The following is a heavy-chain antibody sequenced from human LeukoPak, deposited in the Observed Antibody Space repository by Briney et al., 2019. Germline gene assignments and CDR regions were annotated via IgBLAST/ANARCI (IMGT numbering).Heavy chain of an antibody. D-gene: IGHD3-22*01. CDR3: ARNTDYHDRSGSYFDY. CDR2: INHSGNT. J-gene: IGHJ4*02. V-gene: IGHV4-34*01. CDR1: GGSFSGYY. Sequence: SETLSLTCAVYGGSFSGYYWSWIRQPPGKGLEWIGEINHSGNTNYNPSLKSRVTISVDTSKNQFSPKVSSVTAADTAVYYCARNTDYHDRSGSYFDYWGQGTLVTVSS.